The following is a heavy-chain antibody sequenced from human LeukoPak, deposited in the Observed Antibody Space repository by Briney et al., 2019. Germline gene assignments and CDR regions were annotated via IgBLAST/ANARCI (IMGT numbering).Heavy chain of an antibody. D-gene: IGHD4-23*01. CDR2: INPNSGGT. CDR3: ARDRWELTY. CDR1: GYTFTDHY. V-gene: IGHV1-2*02. Sequence: ASVKVSCKASGYTFTDHYMHWVRQAPGQGLEWMGWINPNSGGTNSAQNFQGRVTMTRDTSISTAYMELSRLTSDDTAVYYWARDRWELTYWGQGTLATVSS. J-gene: IGHJ4*02.